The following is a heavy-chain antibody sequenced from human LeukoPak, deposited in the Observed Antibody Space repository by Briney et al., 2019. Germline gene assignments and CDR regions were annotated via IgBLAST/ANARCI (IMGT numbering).Heavy chain of an antibody. J-gene: IGHJ6*03. CDR3: ARKRYYDFWSGHLSYYMDV. V-gene: IGHV4-34*01. CDR2: INHSGST. Sequence: SETLSLTCAVYGGSFSGYYWSWIRQPPGKGLEWIEEINHSGSTNYNPSLKSRVTISVDTSKNQFSLKLSSVTAADTAVYYCARKRYYDFWSGHLSYYMDVWGKGTTVTVSS. CDR1: GGSFSGYY. D-gene: IGHD3-3*01.